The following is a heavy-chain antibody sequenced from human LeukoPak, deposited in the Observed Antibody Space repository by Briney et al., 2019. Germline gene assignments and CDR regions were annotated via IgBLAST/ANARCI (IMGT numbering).Heavy chain of an antibody. V-gene: IGHV4-39*01. Sequence: SETLSLTCTVSGGSISSSNYYWGWIRQPPGKGLEWIGNIYYSGSTYCNPSLKSRATISVDTSKNQFSLKLSSVTAADTAVYFCASSPRMATSHFDYWGQGTLVTVSS. D-gene: IGHD5-24*01. CDR2: IYYSGST. CDR3: ASSPRMATSHFDY. J-gene: IGHJ4*02. CDR1: GGSISSSNYY.